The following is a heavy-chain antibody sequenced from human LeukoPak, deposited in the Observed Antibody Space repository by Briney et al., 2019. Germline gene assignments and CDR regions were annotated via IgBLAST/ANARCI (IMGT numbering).Heavy chain of an antibody. V-gene: IGHV3-7*01. J-gene: IGHJ6*04. CDR3: ARAAI. CDR2: IKQDGSEK. Sequence: GGSLRLSCAASGFTFSSYGMHWVRQAPGKGLEWVANIKQDGSEKYYVDSVKGRFTISRDNAKNSLYLQMNSLRAEDTAVYYCARAAIWGKGTTVTVSS. CDR1: GFTFSSYG.